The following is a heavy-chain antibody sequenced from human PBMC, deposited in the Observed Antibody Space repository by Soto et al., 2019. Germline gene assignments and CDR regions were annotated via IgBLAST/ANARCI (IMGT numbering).Heavy chain of an antibody. J-gene: IGHJ4*02. Sequence: GGSLRLSCAASGFTFSSYAMSWVRQAPGKGLEWVSAISGSGGSTYYADSVKGRFTISRDNSKNTLYLQMNSLRAEDTAVYYCAKSPPYCSSTSCYYLDYWGQGTLVTVSS. D-gene: IGHD2-2*01. V-gene: IGHV3-23*01. CDR1: GFTFSSYA. CDR2: ISGSGGST. CDR3: AKSPPYCSSTSCYYLDY.